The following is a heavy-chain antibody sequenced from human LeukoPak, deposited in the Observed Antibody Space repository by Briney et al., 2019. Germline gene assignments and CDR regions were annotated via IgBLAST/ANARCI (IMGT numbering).Heavy chain of an antibody. CDR1: GYSISSAYF. Sequence: SETLSLTCTVSGYSISSAYFWGWVRQPPGKGLEWIGSINHSGTTYYNPSLKSRVTISVDTSKNQFSLKLSSVTAADTAVYYCARGADLRSGSYYVGGESFDYWGQGTLVTVSS. D-gene: IGHD1-26*01. CDR2: INHSGTT. V-gene: IGHV4-38-2*02. CDR3: ARGADLRSGSYYVGGESFDY. J-gene: IGHJ4*02.